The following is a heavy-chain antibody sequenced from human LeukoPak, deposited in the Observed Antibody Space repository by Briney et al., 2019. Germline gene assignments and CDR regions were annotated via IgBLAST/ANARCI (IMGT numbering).Heavy chain of an antibody. J-gene: IGHJ4*02. CDR3: ARGGDGYSTN. Sequence: PGGSLRLSCAASGFTFSSYSMNWVRQAPGKGLEWVPYISSSSYPIYYADSVKGRFTISRDNAKNSLYLQMNSLRSEDTAVYYCARGGDGYSTNWGQGTLVTVSS. D-gene: IGHD5-24*01. CDR2: ISSSSYPI. V-gene: IGHV3-48*01. CDR1: GFTFSSYS.